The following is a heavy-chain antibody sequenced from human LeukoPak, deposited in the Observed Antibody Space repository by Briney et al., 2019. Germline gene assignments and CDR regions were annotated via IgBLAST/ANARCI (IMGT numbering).Heavy chain of an antibody. Sequence: GASVKVSCKASGYSFTDKYMHWVRQAPGQGLEWMGWINPNSGGTNYAQKFQGRVTMTTDTFMSTAYMELSRLTSDDTAVYYCARAGGRSWFDPWGQGTLVTVSS. J-gene: IGHJ5*02. CDR2: INPNSGGT. CDR3: ARAGGRSWFDP. V-gene: IGHV1-2*02. CDR1: GYSFTDKY.